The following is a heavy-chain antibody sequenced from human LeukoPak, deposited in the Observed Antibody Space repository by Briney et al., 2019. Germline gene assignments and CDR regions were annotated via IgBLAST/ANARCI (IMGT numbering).Heavy chain of an antibody. CDR2: INPNSGGT. CDR3: ARRGLGYCSGGSCYDAFDI. D-gene: IGHD2-15*01. V-gene: IGHV1-2*02. CDR1: GYTFTNYD. Sequence: ASVKVSCKASGYTFTNYDINWVRQVSGQGLEWMGWINPNSGGTNYAQKFQGRVTMTRDTSISTAYMELSRLRSDDTAVYYCARRGLGYCSGGSCYDAFDIWGQGTMVTVSS. J-gene: IGHJ3*02.